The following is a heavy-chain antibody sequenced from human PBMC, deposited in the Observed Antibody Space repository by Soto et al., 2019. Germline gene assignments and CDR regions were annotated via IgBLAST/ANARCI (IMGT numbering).Heavy chain of an antibody. J-gene: IGHJ4*02. V-gene: IGHV5-51*01. D-gene: IGHD3-3*01. CDR1: GYNFAGYW. CDR2: IYPSDSDT. Sequence: ESLKISCQGSGYNFAGYWIAWVLQMPGKGLELMGIIYPSDSDTRYRPSFQGQVTISADKSISSAYLQWSSLRASDTAMYYCARGGVSTRTFDYWGQGTPVTVS. CDR3: ARGGVSTRTFDY.